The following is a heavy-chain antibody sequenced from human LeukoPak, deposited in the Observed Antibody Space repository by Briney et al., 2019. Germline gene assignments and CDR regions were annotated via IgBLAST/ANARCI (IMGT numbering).Heavy chain of an antibody. CDR2: IYHSGST. V-gene: IGHV4-30-2*01. CDR3: ASPPPDCSSTSCPFQH. D-gene: IGHD2-2*01. J-gene: IGHJ1*01. CDR1: GGSISSGGYY. Sequence: SETLSLTCTVSGGSISSGGYYWSWIRQPPGKGLEWIGYIYHSGSTYYNPSLKSRVTISVDRSKNQFSLKLSSVTAADTAVYYCASPPPDCSSTSCPFQHWGQGTLVTVSS.